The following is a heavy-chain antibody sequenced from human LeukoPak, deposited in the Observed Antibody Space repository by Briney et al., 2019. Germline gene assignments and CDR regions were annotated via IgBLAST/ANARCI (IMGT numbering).Heavy chain of an antibody. V-gene: IGHV1-18*01. Sequence: ASVKVSCKASGYTFTSYGISWLRQAPGQGLERMGWISAYNGNTYYAQKLQGRVTMTTATSTSTAYMEVRSLRSDDTAVYYCARDLLPPLRTYDFWSGVDTMFAYWGQGTLVTVSS. J-gene: IGHJ4*02. CDR2: ISAYNGNT. CDR1: GYTFTSYG. D-gene: IGHD3-3*01. CDR3: ARDLLPPLRTYDFWSGVDTMFAY.